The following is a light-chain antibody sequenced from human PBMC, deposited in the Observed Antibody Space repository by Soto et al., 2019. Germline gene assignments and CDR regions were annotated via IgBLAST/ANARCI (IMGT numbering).Light chain of an antibody. V-gene: IGKV3-20*01. CDR1: QSVSNYY. Sequence: EIVLTQSPGTLSLSPGDRATLSCSASQSVSNYYLAWYQQKPGQAPRLLIYDTSTRATGIPDRFIGSGSGTDVTLTISRLEPEDCAVYYCQHYGSPRTFGQGTKVEIK. CDR3: QHYGSPRT. CDR2: DTS. J-gene: IGKJ1*01.